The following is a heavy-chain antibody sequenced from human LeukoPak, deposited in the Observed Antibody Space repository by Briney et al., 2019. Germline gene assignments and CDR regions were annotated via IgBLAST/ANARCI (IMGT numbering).Heavy chain of an antibody. CDR3: ARTTEGYAGGPGYSYYYYMDV. D-gene: IGHD5-12*01. J-gene: IGHJ6*03. CDR1: GYTFSGHY. Sequence: GASVKVSCKASGYTFSGHYMHWIRQAPGQGLEWMGWINAESGETKYAQKFQGRVTMTRDTSISTAYMELSRLRSDDTAVYYCARTTEGYAGGPGYSYYYYMDVWGKGTTVTISS. CDR2: INAESGET. V-gene: IGHV1-2*02.